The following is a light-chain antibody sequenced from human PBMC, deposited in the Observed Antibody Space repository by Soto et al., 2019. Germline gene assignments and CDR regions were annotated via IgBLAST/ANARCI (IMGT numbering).Light chain of an antibody. J-gene: IGKJ2*01. CDR3: MQARQTPPT. V-gene: IGKV2-28*01. CDR1: QSLLHSNGYNY. Sequence: DIVMTQSPLSLPVTPGEPASISCRSSQSLLHSNGYNYLDWYLQKPGQSPQLLSYLGSNRDSRVPDRFSGSGSGTDFTLKISRVEAEDVGVYYCMQARQTPPTFGQGTKLEIK. CDR2: LGS.